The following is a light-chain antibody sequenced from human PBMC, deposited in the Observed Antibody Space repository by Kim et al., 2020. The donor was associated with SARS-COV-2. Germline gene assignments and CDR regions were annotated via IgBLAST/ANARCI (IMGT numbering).Light chain of an antibody. J-gene: IGLJ1*01. V-gene: IGLV2-23*02. CDR2: EVT. Sequence: QSVLTQPASVSGSGQSITISCTGTRSDVGSYNLVSRYQQHPGKAPKLMVYEVTKRPAGISNRLSGSKFGNTASLTISGLQAEDEADYYCYSNAGSSTYVFGAGTKVTVL. CDR3: YSNAGSSTYV. CDR1: RSDVGSYNL.